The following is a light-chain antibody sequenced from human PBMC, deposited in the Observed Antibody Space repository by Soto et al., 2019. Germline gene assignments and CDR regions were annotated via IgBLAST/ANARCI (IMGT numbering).Light chain of an antibody. J-gene: IGLJ2*01. CDR3: QAWDSSTVV. Sequence: SYERTQPPSVSVSPGQTASITCSGGKLGDKYACWYQQKPGQSPVLVIYQDSKRPSGIPERFSGSNSGNTATLTISGTQAMDEADYYCQAWDSSTVVFGGGTKLTVL. CDR2: QDS. V-gene: IGLV3-1*01. CDR1: KLGDKY.